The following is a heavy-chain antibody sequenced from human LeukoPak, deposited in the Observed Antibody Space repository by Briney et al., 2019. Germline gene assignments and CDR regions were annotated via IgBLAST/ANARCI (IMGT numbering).Heavy chain of an antibody. Sequence: GASVKVSCNASGYTFTSYGISWVRQAPGQGLEWMGWISTFNGDTHYAQNLQGRVTLTTDTSTNTGYMVLRSLRYDDTAVYFCARWISPYYFDHWGQGTLVTVSS. CDR2: ISTFNGDT. CDR1: GYTFTSYG. CDR3: ARWISPYYFDH. D-gene: IGHD2-21*01. V-gene: IGHV1-18*01. J-gene: IGHJ4*02.